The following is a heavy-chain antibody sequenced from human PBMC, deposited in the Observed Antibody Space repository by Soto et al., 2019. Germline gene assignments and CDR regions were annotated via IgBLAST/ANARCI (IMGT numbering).Heavy chain of an antibody. CDR3: ARRWGTSFDF. V-gene: IGHV4-61*01. CDR2: VYYMGAT. Sequence: PSETLSLTCTVSGGSVSSDSHYWSWVRQPPGKGLEWLGYVYYMGATNYNPSLRSRLTMSVDTSKNQFSLKVSSVTAADTAVYYCARRWGTSFDFWGQGTLVTVSS. CDR1: GGSVSSDSHY. D-gene: IGHD7-27*01. J-gene: IGHJ4*02.